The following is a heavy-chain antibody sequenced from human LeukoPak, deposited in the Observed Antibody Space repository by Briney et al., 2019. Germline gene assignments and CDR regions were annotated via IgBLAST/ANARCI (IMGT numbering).Heavy chain of an antibody. D-gene: IGHD2-2*01. J-gene: IGHJ4*02. CDR1: GFTFSDQY. CDR2: ISSTSSYT. CDR3: ARDPRGYCRSTSCYVDY. Sequence: GGSLRLSCAASGFTFSDQYMSWIRQAPGKGLEWVSYISSTSSYTNYADSVKGRFTISRDNAKNSLYLQMNSLRAEDTAVYYCARDPRGYCRSTSCYVDYWGQGTLVTVSS. V-gene: IGHV3-11*05.